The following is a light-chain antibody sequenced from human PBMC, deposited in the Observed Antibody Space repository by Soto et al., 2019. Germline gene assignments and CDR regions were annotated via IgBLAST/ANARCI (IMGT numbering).Light chain of an antibody. J-gene: IGLJ1*01. CDR1: SSDVGGYNY. CDR2: DVS. CDR3: SSYTGSSTYV. Sequence: QSAPNQPASVSGSPGQSITISCSGTSSDVGGYNYFSWYQQHPGKAPKLMIYDVSNRPSGVSNRFSGSKSGNTASLTISGLQAEDEADYYCSSYTGSSTYVFGTGTKGHRP. V-gene: IGLV2-14*03.